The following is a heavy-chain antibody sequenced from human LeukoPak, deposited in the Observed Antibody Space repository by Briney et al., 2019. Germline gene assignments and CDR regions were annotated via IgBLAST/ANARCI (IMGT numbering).Heavy chain of an antibody. CDR1: GGSISSGDYY. CDR2: IYYSGST. D-gene: IGHD3-3*01. CDR3: ARANYDFWSGHPALTSADYYYYMDV. Sequence: PSETLSLTCTVSGGSISSGDYYWSWIRQPPGKGLEWIGYIYYSGSTYYNPSLKSRVTISVDTSKNQFSLKLSSVTAADTAVYYCARANYDFWSGHPALTSADYYYYMDVWGKGTTVTVSS. J-gene: IGHJ6*03. V-gene: IGHV4-30-4*01.